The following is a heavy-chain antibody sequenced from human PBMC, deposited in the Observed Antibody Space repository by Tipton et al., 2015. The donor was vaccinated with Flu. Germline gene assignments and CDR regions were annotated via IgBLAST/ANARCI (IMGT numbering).Heavy chain of an antibody. CDR1: GGSFSGYY. V-gene: IGHV4-34*01. CDR3: ARGSPAKGIAAAGTPAYFDY. CDR2: INHSGST. D-gene: IGHD6-13*01. J-gene: IGHJ4*02. Sequence: TLSLTCAVYGGSFSGYYWSWIRQPPGKGLEWIGEINHSGSTNYNPSLKSRVTISVDTSKNQFSLKLSSVTAADTAVYYCARGSPAKGIAAAGTPAYFDYWGQGTLVTVSS.